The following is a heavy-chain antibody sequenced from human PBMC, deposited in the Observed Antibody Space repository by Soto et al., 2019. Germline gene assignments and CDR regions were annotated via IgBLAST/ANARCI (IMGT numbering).Heavy chain of an antibody. Sequence: QPGGSLRLSCAASGFAFSSYGMYWVRQAPGKGLEWVAVMSYDGSNEYYADSVKGRFTISRDNSKNTLYLQMNSLRVEDTAVYFCARKTPGGVSALFHYWGQGTLVTVSS. CDR2: MSYDGSNE. J-gene: IGHJ4*02. CDR3: ARKTPGGVSALFHY. V-gene: IGHV3-30*03. CDR1: GFAFSSYG. D-gene: IGHD3-16*01.